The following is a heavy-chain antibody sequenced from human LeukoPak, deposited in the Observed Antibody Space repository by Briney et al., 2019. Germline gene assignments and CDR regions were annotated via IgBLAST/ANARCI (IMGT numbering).Heavy chain of an antibody. J-gene: IGHJ4*02. D-gene: IGHD1-7*01. Sequence: GGSLRLSCAASGFTFSDYYMNWVRQAPGKGLEWVSYISSSGSTIYYADSVKGRFTISRDNAKNSLYLQMNSLRAEDTAVYYCARGNWNYAQFFDYWGQGTLVTVSS. CDR2: ISSSGSTI. CDR1: GFTFSDYY. CDR3: ARGNWNYAQFFDY. V-gene: IGHV3-11*04.